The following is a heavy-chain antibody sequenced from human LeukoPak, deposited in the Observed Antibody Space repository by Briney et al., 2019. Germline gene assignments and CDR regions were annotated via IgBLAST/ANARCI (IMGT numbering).Heavy chain of an antibody. V-gene: IGHV3-21*01. J-gene: IGHJ4*02. D-gene: IGHD5-18*01. CDR2: ISSDSSYI. CDR1: GFTFSSYS. CDR3: ARGAWDTAMVTFDY. Sequence: GSLRLSCAASGFTFSSYSMNWVRQAPGKGLEWVSSISSDSSYIYYVDSVKGRFTISRDNAKNSQYLQVNSLRVEDTAVYYCARGAWDTAMVTFDYWGQGTLVTVSS.